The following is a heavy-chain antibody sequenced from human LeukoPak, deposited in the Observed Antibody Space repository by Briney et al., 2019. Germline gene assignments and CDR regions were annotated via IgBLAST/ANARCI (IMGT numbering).Heavy chain of an antibody. J-gene: IGHJ3*02. CDR1: GFTFSIYW. Sequence: GGSLRLSCAASGFTFSIYWMHWVRQAPGKGLVWVSRINSDGSSTSYADSVKGRFTISRDKAKNTLYLQMNSLRAEDTAVYYCARDEDWSGYYGAFDIWGQGTMVTVSS. D-gene: IGHD3-3*01. CDR2: INSDGSST. CDR3: ARDEDWSGYYGAFDI. V-gene: IGHV3-74*01.